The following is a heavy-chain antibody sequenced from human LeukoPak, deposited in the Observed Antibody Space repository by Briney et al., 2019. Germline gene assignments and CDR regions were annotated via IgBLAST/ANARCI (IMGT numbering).Heavy chain of an antibody. J-gene: IGHJ4*02. CDR3: AGGITFGGVIATYTDY. CDR1: GYTFTSYG. Sequence: GASVEVSCKASGYTFTSYGISWMRQAPGQGLEWMGGIIPIFGTANYAQKFQGRVTITADESTSTAYMELSSLRSEDTAVYYCAGGITFGGVIATYTDYWGQGTLVTVSS. V-gene: IGHV1-69*13. D-gene: IGHD3-16*02. CDR2: IIPIFGTA.